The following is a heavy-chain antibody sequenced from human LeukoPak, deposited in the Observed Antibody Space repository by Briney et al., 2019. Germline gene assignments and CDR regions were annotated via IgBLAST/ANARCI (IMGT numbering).Heavy chain of an antibody. V-gene: IGHV1-46*01. CDR3: ARDKAPQRQPLDY. CDR1: GYTVTSYF. D-gene: IGHD1-1*01. CDR2: INPGGGST. J-gene: IGHJ4*02. Sequence: ASVKVSCKASGYTVTSYFMHWVRQAPGQGLEWMGIINPGGGSTSYAQKFQGRVTMTRDTSTSTVYMELSSLRSEDTAVYYCARDKAPQRQPLDYWGQGTLVTVSS.